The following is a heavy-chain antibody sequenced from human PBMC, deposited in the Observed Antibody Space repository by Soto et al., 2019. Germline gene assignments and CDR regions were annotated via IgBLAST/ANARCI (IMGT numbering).Heavy chain of an antibody. J-gene: IGHJ5*02. D-gene: IGHD3-22*01. CDR1: GGSISTSSSYY. CDR2: IYYSKNT. CDR3: ASVDYYDSSGYLFGFDP. V-gene: IGHV4-39*01. Sequence: TLSLTCTVPGGSISTSSSYYWGWVRQPPGKGLEWIGSIYYSKNTYYNPSLKSRVTISVDTSKNQFSLKLTSVTAADTAVYYCASVDYYDSSGYLFGFDPWGQGTLVTVS.